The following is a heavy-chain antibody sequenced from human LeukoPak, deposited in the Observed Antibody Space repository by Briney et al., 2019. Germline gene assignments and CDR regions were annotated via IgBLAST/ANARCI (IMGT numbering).Heavy chain of an antibody. J-gene: IGHJ4*02. CDR1: GYSFTSYW. CDR3: ARDLTGAVFDF. Sequence: GESLKISCKASGYSFTSYWIGWVRQMPGKGLVCVSRITSDGSTTSYADSVRGRFTISRDNAKNTVYLQMNSLRAEDTAVYYCARDLTGAVFDFWGQGTLVTVSS. CDR2: ITSDGSTT. V-gene: IGHV3-74*01. D-gene: IGHD1-26*01.